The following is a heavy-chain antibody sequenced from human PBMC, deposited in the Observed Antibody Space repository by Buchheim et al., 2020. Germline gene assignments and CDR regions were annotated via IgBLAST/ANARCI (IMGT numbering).Heavy chain of an antibody. CDR3: ARGYYDSSGYMGMDV. CDR2: IWYDGSNK. Sequence: QVQLVESGGGVVQPGRSLRLSCAASGFTFSSYGMHWVRKAPGKGLEWVAVIWYDGSNKYYVDSVKGRFTISRDNSKNTPYLQMNSLRAEDTAVYYCARGYYDSSGYMGMDVWGQGTT. J-gene: IGHJ6*02. D-gene: IGHD3-22*01. CDR1: GFTFSSYG. V-gene: IGHV3-33*01.